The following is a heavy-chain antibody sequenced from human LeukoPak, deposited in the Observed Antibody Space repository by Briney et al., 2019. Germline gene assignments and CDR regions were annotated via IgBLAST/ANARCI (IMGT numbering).Heavy chain of an antibody. V-gene: IGHV4-30-2*01. Sequence: SETLSLTCTVSGGSISSYSWSWIRQPPGKGLEWIGYIYHSGSTYYNPSLKSRVTISVDRSKNQFSLKLSSVTAADTAVYYCARVIGGYCSSTSCYGFNWFDPWGQGTLVTVSS. J-gene: IGHJ5*02. CDR1: GGSISSYS. D-gene: IGHD2-2*01. CDR3: ARVIGGYCSSTSCYGFNWFDP. CDR2: IYHSGST.